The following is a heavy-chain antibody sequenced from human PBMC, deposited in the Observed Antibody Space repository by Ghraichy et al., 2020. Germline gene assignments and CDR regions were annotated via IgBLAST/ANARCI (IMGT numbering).Heavy chain of an antibody. Sequence: WGSLRLSCAASGFTFSSYAMSWVRQAPGKGLEWVSAISGSGGSTYYADSVKGRFTISRDNSKNTLYLQMNSLRAEDTAVYYCAKDGVVVITTPDYWGQGTLVTVSS. CDR1: GFTFSSYA. CDR2: ISGSGGST. J-gene: IGHJ4*02. V-gene: IGHV3-23*01. D-gene: IGHD3-22*01. CDR3: AKDGVVVITTPDY.